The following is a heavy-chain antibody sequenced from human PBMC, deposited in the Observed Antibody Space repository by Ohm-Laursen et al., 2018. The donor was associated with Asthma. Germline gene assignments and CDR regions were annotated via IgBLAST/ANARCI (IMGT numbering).Heavy chain of an antibody. CDR1: GGSISSGGYY. CDR3: ASGQYYYASGQDY. Sequence: PSDTLSLTCTVSGGSISSGGYYWSWIRQHPGKGLEWIGYIYYSGSTYYNPSLKSRVSISVDTSKNQFSLELSSVTAADTAVYYCASGQYYYASGQDYWGQGTLVTVSS. V-gene: IGHV4-31*03. J-gene: IGHJ4*02. CDR2: IYYSGST. D-gene: IGHD3-10*01.